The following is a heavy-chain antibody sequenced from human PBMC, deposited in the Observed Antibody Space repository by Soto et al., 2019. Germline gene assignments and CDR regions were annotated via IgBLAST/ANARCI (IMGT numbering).Heavy chain of an antibody. D-gene: IGHD6-19*01. Sequence: GGSLRLSCAASGFIFSSFGIHWARQAPGKGLEWVAVIWHDGTHKYYTDSVKGRFTISRDNSKNTLYLQMNSLRAEDTAVYYCAKDFSSGWYLPGVNYGMDVWGQGTTVTVSS. J-gene: IGHJ6*02. CDR3: AKDFSSGWYLPGVNYGMDV. V-gene: IGHV3-33*06. CDR2: IWHDGTHK. CDR1: GFIFSSFG.